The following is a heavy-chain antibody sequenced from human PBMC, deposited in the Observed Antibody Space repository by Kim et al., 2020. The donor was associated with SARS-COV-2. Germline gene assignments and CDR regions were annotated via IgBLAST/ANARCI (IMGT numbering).Heavy chain of an antibody. CDR1: GYSFTSYW. Sequence: GESLKISCKGSGYSFTSYWISWVRQMPGKGLEWMGRIDPSDSYTNYSPSFQGHVTISADKSISTAYLQWSSLKASDTAMYYCARQGSGSYYYHGMDVWGQGTTVTVSS. V-gene: IGHV5-10-1*01. CDR2: IDPSDSYT. D-gene: IGHD3-10*01. CDR3: ARQGSGSYYYHGMDV. J-gene: IGHJ6*02.